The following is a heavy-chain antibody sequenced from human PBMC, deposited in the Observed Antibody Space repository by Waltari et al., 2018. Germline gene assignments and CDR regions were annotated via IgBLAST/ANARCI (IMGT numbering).Heavy chain of an antibody. D-gene: IGHD3-22*01. CDR1: GYTFTSYA. V-gene: IGHV1-3*01. J-gene: IGHJ4*02. CDR3: ARDIGRYNYED. Sequence: QVHLVQSGAEVKKPGASVKVSCKATGYTFTSYAIHWVRQAPGQGLEWMGWINAANGNTKYSQKFQDRVTFTRDTSASTAYMELSSLRYEDTAVFYCARDIGRYNYEDWGQGTLVSVSS. CDR2: INAANGNT.